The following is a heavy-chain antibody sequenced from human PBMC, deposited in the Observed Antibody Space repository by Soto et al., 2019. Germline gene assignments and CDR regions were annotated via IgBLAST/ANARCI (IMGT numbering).Heavy chain of an antibody. CDR3: AKDPRLRFLEWPEYYFDY. D-gene: IGHD3-3*01. J-gene: IGHJ4*02. CDR1: GFTFSSYA. V-gene: IGHV3-23*01. Sequence: PGGSMRLSCAASGFTFSSYAMSWVRQAPGKGLEWVSAISGSGSSTYYADSVKGRFTISRDNSKNTLYLQMNSLRAKDTAVYYCAKDPRLRFLEWPEYYFDYWGQGTLVTVSS. CDR2: ISGSGSST.